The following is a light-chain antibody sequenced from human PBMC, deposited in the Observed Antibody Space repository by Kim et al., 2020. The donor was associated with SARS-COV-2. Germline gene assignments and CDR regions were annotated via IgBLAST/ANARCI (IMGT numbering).Light chain of an antibody. Sequence: DIVMTQSPDSLAVSLGERATLNCKSSQTVLYNSNNKNYLAWYQQKPGQAPKLLIYWASIRESGVSDRFSGSGYETDFTLTISSLQAEDVAVYYGQQYFSTPPSFGQGTKLEI. CDR2: WAS. V-gene: IGKV4-1*01. CDR1: QTVLYNSNNKNY. CDR3: QQYFSTPPS. J-gene: IGKJ2*03.